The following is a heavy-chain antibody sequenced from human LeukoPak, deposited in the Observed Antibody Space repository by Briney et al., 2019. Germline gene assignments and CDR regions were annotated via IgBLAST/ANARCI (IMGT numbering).Heavy chain of an antibody. CDR3: ARDLSGVVVPAAIEGAFDI. V-gene: IGHV1-69*01. J-gene: IGHJ3*02. CDR1: GGTFSSYA. Sequence: SVKVSCKASGGTFSSYAISWVRQAPGQGLEWMGGIIPIFGTANYAQKFQGRVTITADESTSTAYMELSSLRSEDTAVYYCARDLSGVVVPAAIEGAFDIWGQGTMVTVSS. D-gene: IGHD2-2*02. CDR2: IIPIFGTA.